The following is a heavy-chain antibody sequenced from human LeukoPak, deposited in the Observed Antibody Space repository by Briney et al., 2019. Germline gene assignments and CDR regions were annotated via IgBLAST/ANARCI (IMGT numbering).Heavy chain of an antibody. CDR2: IYTSGST. Sequence: PSETLSLTCTFSGDSFGVFYWTWIRQPPGKGLEWIGCIYTSGSTNYNASLKSRVSMSVDTSKNQFSLKLSSVTAADTAVFYCARENSGSYREFDYWGQGTLVTVSS. D-gene: IGHD1-26*01. V-gene: IGHV4-4*07. CDR3: ARENSGSYREFDY. J-gene: IGHJ4*02. CDR1: GDSFGVFY.